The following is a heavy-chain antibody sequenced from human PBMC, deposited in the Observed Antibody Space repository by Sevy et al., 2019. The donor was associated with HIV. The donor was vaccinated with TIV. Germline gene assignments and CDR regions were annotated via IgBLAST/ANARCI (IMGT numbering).Heavy chain of an antibody. D-gene: IGHD2-15*01. CDR1: GFTFSSYA. V-gene: IGHV3-30-3*01. J-gene: IGHJ6*03. CDR2: ISYDGSNK. Sequence: GGSLRLSCAASGFTFSSYAMHWVRQAPGKGVEWVAVISYDGSNKYYADSVKGRFTISRDNSKNTLYLQMNSLRAEDTAVYYCAREGVVAAAADGLNYYYYYMDVWGKGTTVTVSS. CDR3: AREGVVAAAADGLNYYYYYMDV.